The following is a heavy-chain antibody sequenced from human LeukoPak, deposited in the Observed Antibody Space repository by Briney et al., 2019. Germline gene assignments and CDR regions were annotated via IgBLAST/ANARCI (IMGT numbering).Heavy chain of an antibody. J-gene: IGHJ6*02. CDR3: VKDRDFWSGMDV. D-gene: IGHD3-3*01. CDR2: ISWQSRTK. Sequence: GGSLRLSCVGSDFFFEDYGMHWVRQVPGKGLEWVSGISWQSRTKKYADSVRGRFTISRDNAQKSLYLQMNSLELEDTALYYCVKDRDFWSGMDVWGQGTMAIVS. V-gene: IGHV3-9*01. CDR1: DFFFEDYG.